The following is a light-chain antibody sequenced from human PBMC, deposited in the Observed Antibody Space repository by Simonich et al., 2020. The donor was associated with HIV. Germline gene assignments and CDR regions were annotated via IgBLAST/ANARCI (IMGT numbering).Light chain of an antibody. Sequence: QTVVTQETSSSVSPGGTVKLTCALSSGSVSTSYYPSWYQQTPGQAPRKLIYSTNTLSFGVPDRFSGSILGNKAALTITGAQADDESDYYCVLYMGSGISVFGGGTKLTVL. CDR2: STN. CDR3: VLYMGSGISV. CDR1: SGSVSTSYY. J-gene: IGLJ2*01. V-gene: IGLV8-61*01.